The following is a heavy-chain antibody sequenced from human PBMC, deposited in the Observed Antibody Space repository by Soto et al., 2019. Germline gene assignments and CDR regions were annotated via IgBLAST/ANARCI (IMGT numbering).Heavy chain of an antibody. V-gene: IGHV1-69*01. Sequence: QVQLVQSGAEVKKPGSSVKVSCQAPGGTFSSYALSWVRQAPGQGLEWMGGIIPIFGTANYAQKFQGRVTITEDESPSTAYMELSSLRSEDTAVYYCASLVYCSGGRCRNWFDPWGQGTLVTVSS. CDR1: GGTFSSYA. J-gene: IGHJ5*02. CDR2: IIPIFGTA. CDR3: ASLVYCSGGRCRNWFDP. D-gene: IGHD2-15*01.